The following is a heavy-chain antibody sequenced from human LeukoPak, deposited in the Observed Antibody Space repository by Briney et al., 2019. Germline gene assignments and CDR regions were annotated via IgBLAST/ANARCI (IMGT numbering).Heavy chain of an antibody. CDR1: GGTFSSYT. J-gene: IGHJ6*03. CDR2: LIPILGIA. D-gene: IGHD3-10*01. CDR3: ARGPMVREYHYYYYMDV. Sequence: SVKVSCKASGGTFSSYTISWVRQAPGQGLEWMGRLIPILGIANYAQKFQGRVTITADKSTSTAYMELSSLRSEDTAVYYCARGPMVREYHYYYYMDVWGKGTTVTVSS. V-gene: IGHV1-69*02.